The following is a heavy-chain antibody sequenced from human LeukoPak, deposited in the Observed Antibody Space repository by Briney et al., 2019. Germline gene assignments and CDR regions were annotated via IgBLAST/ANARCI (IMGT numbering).Heavy chain of an antibody. J-gene: IGHJ4*02. V-gene: IGHV3-21*01. CDR3: ARSLEYSSTDFDY. D-gene: IGHD6-6*01. Sequence: GGSLRLSCAASGFTFSSYSMNWVRQAPGKGLEWVSSISSSYIYYADSVKGRFTISRDNAKNSLYLQMNSLRAEDTAVYYCARSLEYSSTDFDYWGQGTLVTVSS. CDR1: GFTFSSYS. CDR2: ISSSYI.